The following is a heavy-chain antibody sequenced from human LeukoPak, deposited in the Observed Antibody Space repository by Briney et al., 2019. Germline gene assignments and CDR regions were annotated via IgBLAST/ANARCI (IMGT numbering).Heavy chain of an antibody. J-gene: IGHJ1*01. V-gene: IGHV4-59*01. CDR2: IYYSGST. D-gene: IGHD3-22*01. Sequence: PSETLSLTCTVSGGSISSYYWGWIRQPPGKGLEWIGYIYYSGSTNYNPSLKSRVTISVDTSKNQFSLKLSSVTAADTAVYYCARGGEVYYYDSSGYLALEYFQHWGQGTLVTVSP. CDR3: ARGGEVYYYDSSGYLALEYFQH. CDR1: GGSISSYY.